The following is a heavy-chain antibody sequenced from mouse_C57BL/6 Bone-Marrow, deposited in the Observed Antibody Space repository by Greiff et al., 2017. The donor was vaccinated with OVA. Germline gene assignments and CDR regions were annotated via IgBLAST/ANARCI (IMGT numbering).Heavy chain of an antibody. CDR1: GYTFTSYW. CDR3: ARPLLLLRYPMDY. V-gene: IGHV1-64*01. Sequence: QVQLQQSGAELVKPGASVKLSCKASGYTFTSYWMHWVKQRPGQGLEWIGMIHPNSGSTNYNEKFKSKATLTVDKSSSTAYMQLSSLTSEDSAVYYCARPLLLLRYPMDYWGQGTSVTVSS. D-gene: IGHD1-1*01. J-gene: IGHJ4*01. CDR2: IHPNSGST.